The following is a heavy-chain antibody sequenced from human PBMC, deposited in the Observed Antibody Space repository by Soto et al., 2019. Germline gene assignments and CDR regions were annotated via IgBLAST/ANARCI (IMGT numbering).Heavy chain of an antibody. V-gene: IGHV3-72*01. CDR2: VKNKANSYTT. CDR3: ARGPAYCGGDCYSYFDY. D-gene: IGHD2-21*02. Sequence: GGSLRLSCAASGFTFSDHYMDWVRQAPGKGLEWVGRVKNKANSYTTEYAASVKGRFTISRDDSKNSLYLQMNTLKTEDTAVYYCARGPAYCGGDCYSYFDYWGQGTLVTVSS. J-gene: IGHJ4*02. CDR1: GFTFSDHY.